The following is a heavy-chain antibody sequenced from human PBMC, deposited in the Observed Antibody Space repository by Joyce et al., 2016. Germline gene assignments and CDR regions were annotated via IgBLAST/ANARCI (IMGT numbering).Heavy chain of an antibody. CDR3: ARSHSSSWDHYYNYYMDV. Sequence: QVQLVQSGAEVKKPGSSVKVSCKASGGTFRSYAISWVRQAPGQGLEWMGEIIPILGKSDYAQEFQGRVTITADESASTVYMELSRLRSEDTAVYYCARSHSSSWDHYYNYYMDVWGKGTTVTVSS. CDR2: IIPILGKS. D-gene: IGHD6-13*01. CDR1: GGTFRSYA. V-gene: IGHV1-69*01. J-gene: IGHJ6*03.